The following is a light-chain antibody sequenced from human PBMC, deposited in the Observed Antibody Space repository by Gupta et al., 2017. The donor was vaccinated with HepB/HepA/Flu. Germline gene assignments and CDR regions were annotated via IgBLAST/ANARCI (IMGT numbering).Light chain of an antibody. CDR2: GPN. V-gene: IGLV3-19*01. CDR1: SLRDYY. Sequence: SSEPTQDPAVSVALGQAVRITCQGDSLRDYYAAWYQQKPGQAPLLLIYGPNNRPSGIPDRFSGSSSGNTASLTIAGAQAEDEADYYCSSRDSSGSRGVFGGGTKLAVL. J-gene: IGLJ2*01. CDR3: SSRDSSGSRGV.